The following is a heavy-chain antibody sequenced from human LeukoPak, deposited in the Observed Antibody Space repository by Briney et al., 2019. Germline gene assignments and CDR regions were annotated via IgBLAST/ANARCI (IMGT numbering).Heavy chain of an antibody. CDR2: IYPGNSDI. V-gene: IGHV5-51*01. CDR1: GYTFTSYW. CDR3: ARHYKDVRAFDI. Sequence: GESLKISCKGSGYTFTSYWIAWVRQMPGKGLEWMGIIYPGNSDIRYSPSFQGQVTISADKSISTAYLQWSSLKASDTAMYYCARHYKDVRAFDIWGQGTMVTVSS. J-gene: IGHJ3*02. D-gene: IGHD3-10*01.